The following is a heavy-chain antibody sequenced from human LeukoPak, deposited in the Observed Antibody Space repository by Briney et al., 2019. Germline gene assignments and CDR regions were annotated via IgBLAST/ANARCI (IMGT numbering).Heavy chain of an antibody. CDR3: ARVFYYYGSGSYYTAPLYFDY. CDR1: GGSISSYY. Sequence: SETLFLTCTVSGGSISSYYWSWIRQPPGKGLEWIGYIYYSGSTNYNPSLKSRVTISVDTSKNQFSLKLSSVTAADTAVYYCARVFYYYGSGSYYTAPLYFDYWGQGTLVTVSS. CDR2: IYYSGST. D-gene: IGHD3-10*01. V-gene: IGHV4-59*01. J-gene: IGHJ4*02.